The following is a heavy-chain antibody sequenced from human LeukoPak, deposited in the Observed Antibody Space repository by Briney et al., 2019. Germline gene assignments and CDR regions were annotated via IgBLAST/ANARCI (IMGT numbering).Heavy chain of an antibody. CDR1: GLTVSINY. Sequence: TGGSLRLSCAASGLTVSINYMTWLRQAPEKGLKWVSVIYTDGRTYYAGSVRGRFTISRDNSKNTVYLQMNTLTTEDTAVYYCARVDTGRGGGWVPFDYWGQGTPVTVSS. J-gene: IGHJ4*02. D-gene: IGHD3-10*01. CDR3: ARVDTGRGGGWVPFDY. V-gene: IGHV3-66*02. CDR2: IYTDGRT.